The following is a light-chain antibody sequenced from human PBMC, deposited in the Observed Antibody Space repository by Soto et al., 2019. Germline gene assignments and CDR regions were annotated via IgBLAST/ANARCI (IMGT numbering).Light chain of an antibody. Sequence: IQMTQSPSSLSASVGDRVTITCRASQGISSGLAWYQQKPGKAPKLLIYAVSNLERGVPSRFSGSGSGTDFTLTISSLQPEDIATYYCQQYDNLPIAFGQGTRLEIK. V-gene: IGKV1-33*01. CDR3: QQYDNLPIA. CDR2: AVS. CDR1: QGISSG. J-gene: IGKJ5*01.